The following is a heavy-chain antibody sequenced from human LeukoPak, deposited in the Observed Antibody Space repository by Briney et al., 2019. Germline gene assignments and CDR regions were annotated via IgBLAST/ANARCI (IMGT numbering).Heavy chain of an antibody. D-gene: IGHD2-15*01. V-gene: IGHV3-23*01. J-gene: IGHJ4*02. CDR2: ISDTGNT. Sequence: GGSLTLSCAASGFTLSSYAMSWVRQAPGKGLEWVSAISDTGNTYHADSAKGRFTISRDSSKNTLFLQMNRLRPEDAAVYYCAKAPVTTCRGAFCYPFDYWGLGTLVTVSS. CDR3: AKAPVTTCRGAFCYPFDY. CDR1: GFTLSSYA.